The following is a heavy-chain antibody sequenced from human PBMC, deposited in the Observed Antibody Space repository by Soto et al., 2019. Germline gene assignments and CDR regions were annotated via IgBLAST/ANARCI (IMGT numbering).Heavy chain of an antibody. Sequence: QVQLVQSGAEEKKPGASVKVSCKAYGYTFTNYSMHWVRQAPGQRLEWMGWINAGNGNTKYSQKFQGRVTITRDTYASTAYMEMSSMRSEDTAVYYCARVSGYYLTYYWGQGTLVTVSS. CDR1: GYTFTNYS. J-gene: IGHJ4*02. CDR3: ARVSGYYLTYY. CDR2: INAGNGNT. D-gene: IGHD5-12*01. V-gene: IGHV1-3*05.